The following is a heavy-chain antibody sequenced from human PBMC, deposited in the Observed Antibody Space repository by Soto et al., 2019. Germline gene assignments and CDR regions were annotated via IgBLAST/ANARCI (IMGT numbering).Heavy chain of an antibody. J-gene: IGHJ6*02. Sequence: GGSLRLSCSASGFTFSSYAMHWVRQAPGKGLEWVAVISYDGSNKYYADSVKGRFTISRDNSKNTLYLQMNSLRAEDTAVYYCARFGYCSRTSCPEEADYYGMDVWGQGTTVTVSS. CDR3: ARFGYCSRTSCPEEADYYGMDV. V-gene: IGHV3-30-3*01. D-gene: IGHD2-2*03. CDR1: GFTFSSYA. CDR2: ISYDGSNK.